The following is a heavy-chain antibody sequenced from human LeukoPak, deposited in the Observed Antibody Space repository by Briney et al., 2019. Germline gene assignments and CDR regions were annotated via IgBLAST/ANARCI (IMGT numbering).Heavy chain of an antibody. CDR3: GRFPRY. CDR2: IYDSGST. Sequence: SETPSLTCTVSGDSISSHYWSWIRQPPGKGLEWIGYIYDSGSTNYNPSLKSRVTISVDTSKNQFSLKLSSVTAADTAVYYCGRFPRYWGQGILVTVSS. J-gene: IGHJ4*02. V-gene: IGHV4-59*11. CDR1: GDSISSHY.